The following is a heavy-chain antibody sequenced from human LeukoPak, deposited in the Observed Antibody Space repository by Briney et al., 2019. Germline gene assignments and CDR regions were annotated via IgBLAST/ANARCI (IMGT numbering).Heavy chain of an antibody. J-gene: IGHJ3*02. CDR1: SGSFSGYY. CDR2: INHSGST. CDR3: ARAAVGRDAFDI. V-gene: IGHV4-34*01. Sequence: SETLSLTCAVYSGSFSGYYWSWIRQPPGKGLEWIGEINHSGSTNYNPSLKSRVTISVDTSKNQFSLKLSSVTAADTAVYYCARAAVGRDAFDIWGQGTMVTVSS. D-gene: IGHD6-19*01.